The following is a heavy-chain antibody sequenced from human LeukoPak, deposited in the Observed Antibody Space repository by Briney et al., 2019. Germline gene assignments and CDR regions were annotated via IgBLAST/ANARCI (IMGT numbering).Heavy chain of an antibody. D-gene: IGHD3-3*01. V-gene: IGHV4-34*01. CDR1: GGSFSGYY. Sequence: SETLSLTCVVYGGSFSGYYWSWIRQPPGKGLEWIGEINHSGSTNYNPSLKSRVTISVDTSKNQFSLKLSSVTAADTAVYYCARGPLRITIFGVVITEYYFDYWGQGTLVTVSP. CDR2: INHSGST. CDR3: ARGPLRITIFGVVITEYYFDY. J-gene: IGHJ4*02.